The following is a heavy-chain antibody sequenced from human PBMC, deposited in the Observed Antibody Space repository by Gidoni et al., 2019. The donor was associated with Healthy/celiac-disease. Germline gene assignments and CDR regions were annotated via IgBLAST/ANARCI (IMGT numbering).Heavy chain of an antibody. CDR3: ARVFTTVTTNYYGMDV. CDR1: GFTFSSYA. Sequence: QVQLVESGGGVVQPGRSLRLSCAASGFTFSSYAMHWVRQAPGKGLEWVAVISYDGSNKYYADSVKCRFTISRDNSKNTLYLQMNSLRAEDTAVYYCARVFTTVTTNYYGMDVWGQGTTVTVSS. V-gene: IGHV3-30-3*01. J-gene: IGHJ6*02. D-gene: IGHD4-17*01. CDR2: ISYDGSNK.